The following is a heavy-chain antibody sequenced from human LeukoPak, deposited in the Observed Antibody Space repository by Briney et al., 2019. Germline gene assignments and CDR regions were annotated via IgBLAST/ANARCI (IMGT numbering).Heavy chain of an antibody. D-gene: IGHD5-12*01. J-gene: IGHJ5*02. Sequence: KTGGSLRLSCAASGFTFSDYYMSWIRQAPGKGLEWVSYISSSGSTIYYADSVKGRFTISRDNAKNSLYLQMNSLRAEDTAVYYCASSAGRGYDFRVSLNRFDPWGQGTLVTVSS. CDR3: ASSAGRGYDFRVSLNRFDP. CDR1: GFTFSDYY. V-gene: IGHV3-11*01. CDR2: ISSSGSTI.